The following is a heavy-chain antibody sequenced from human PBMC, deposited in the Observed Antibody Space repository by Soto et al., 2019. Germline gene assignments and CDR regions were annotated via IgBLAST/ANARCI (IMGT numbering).Heavy chain of an antibody. J-gene: IGHJ4*02. CDR2: INPNSGGT. CDR1: GYTFTGYY. Sequence: ASVKVSCKASGYTFTGYYMHWVRQGPGQGLDWMGWINPNSGGTNYAQKFHGRVTMTRDTSISTAYMELSRLRSDDTAVYYCARNLFFVEQWTFFDYCGQGTLVTVSS. V-gene: IGHV1-2*02. D-gene: IGHD6-19*01. CDR3: ARNLFFVEQWTFFDY.